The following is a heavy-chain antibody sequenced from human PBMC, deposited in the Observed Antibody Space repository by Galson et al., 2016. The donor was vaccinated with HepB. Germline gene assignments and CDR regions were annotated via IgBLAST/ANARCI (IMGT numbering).Heavy chain of an antibody. J-gene: IGHJ6*04. CDR1: GFTFRNYG. V-gene: IGHV3-23*01. CDR2: ISRSGDST. CDR3: VQGSTAPAV. D-gene: IGHD2-2*01. Sequence: SLRLSCAASGFTFRNYGMTWVRQAPGKGLEVVSSISRSGDSTDYADSVKGRFTISGDNSKNTLSLQMNSLTADETAIYYCVQGSTAPAVWGKGTTVTVSS.